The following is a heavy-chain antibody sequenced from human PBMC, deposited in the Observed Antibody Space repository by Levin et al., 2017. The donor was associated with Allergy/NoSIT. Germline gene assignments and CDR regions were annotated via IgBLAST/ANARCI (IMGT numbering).Heavy chain of an antibody. Sequence: GGSLRLSCAASGFTFSSYAMSWVRQAPGKGLEWVSGISGSGSSPYYADSVKGRFTISRANSKNTLYLQMNSLRAEDTAVYYCAKVIGYNYGYDFDYWGQGALVTVSS. J-gene: IGHJ4*02. V-gene: IGHV3-23*01. CDR2: ISGSGSSP. D-gene: IGHD5-18*01. CDR1: GFTFSSYA. CDR3: AKVIGYNYGYDFDY.